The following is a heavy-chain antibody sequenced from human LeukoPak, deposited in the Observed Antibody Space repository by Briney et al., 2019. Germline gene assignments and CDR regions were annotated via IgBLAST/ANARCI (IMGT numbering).Heavy chain of an antibody. J-gene: IGHJ4*02. CDR2: ISSSSSTI. V-gene: IGHV3-48*02. CDR1: GFTFSSYS. D-gene: IGHD3-22*01. CDR3: ARDETTMIVVAGGFDY. Sequence: GGSLRLSCAASGFTFSSYSMNWVRQAPGKGLEWVSYISSSSSTIYYADSVKGRFTISRDNAKNSLYLQMNSLRDEDTAVYYCARDETTMIVVAGGFDYWGQGTLVTVSS.